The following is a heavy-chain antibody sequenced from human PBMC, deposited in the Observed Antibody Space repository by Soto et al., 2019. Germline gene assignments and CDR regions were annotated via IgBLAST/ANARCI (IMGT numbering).Heavy chain of an antibody. CDR2: IYYIGST. V-gene: IGHV4-31*03. CDR1: GGSISSGDYF. D-gene: IGHD2-15*01. Sequence: QVQLQESGPGLVKPSQTLSLTCTVSGGSISSGDYFWSWIRQHPGKGLEWIGHIYYIGSTYYNPSRKRRVTIPVDTSKNQFSLTVSSVTAADTAVYYCAGVRTKGGWWFDPWGQGTLVTVSS. J-gene: IGHJ5*02. CDR3: AGVRTKGGWWFDP.